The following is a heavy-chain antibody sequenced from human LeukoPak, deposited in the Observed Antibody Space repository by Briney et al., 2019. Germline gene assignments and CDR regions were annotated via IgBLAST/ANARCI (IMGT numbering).Heavy chain of an antibody. CDR3: ARAGPDRRSSSGSPG. J-gene: IGHJ4*02. CDR2: INHSGST. D-gene: IGHD6-19*01. CDR1: GGSFSGYY. Sequence: SETLSLTCAVYGGSFSGYYWSWIRQPPGKGLEWIGEINHSGSTNYNPSLKSRVTISVDTSKNQFSLKLSSVTAADTAVYYCARAGPDRRSSSGSPGWGQGTLVTVSS. V-gene: IGHV4-34*01.